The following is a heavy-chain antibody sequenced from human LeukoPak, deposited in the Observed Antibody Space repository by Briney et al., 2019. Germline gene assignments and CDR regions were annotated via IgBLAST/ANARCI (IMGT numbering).Heavy chain of an antibody. D-gene: IGHD3-22*01. CDR2: IKSKTDGGTT. V-gene: IGHV3-15*01. CDR3: TTDLAPYYYASSGYCFDY. CDR1: GFTFINAW. J-gene: IGHJ4*02. Sequence: GGSLILSCAASGFTFINAWMSRGLQAPGKGGEWGGRIKSKTDGGTTDYAAPVKGRFTISRDDSKNTLYLQMNSLTTEDTAVYYCTTDLAPYYYASSGYCFDYWGQGTLVTVSS.